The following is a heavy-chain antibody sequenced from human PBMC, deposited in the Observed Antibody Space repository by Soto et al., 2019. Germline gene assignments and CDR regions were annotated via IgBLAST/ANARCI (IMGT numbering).Heavy chain of an antibody. V-gene: IGHV4-34*01. CDR2: INHSGTT. J-gene: IGHJ5*02. D-gene: IGHD1-1*01. CDR1: GGSFSGYQ. Sequence: SETLSLTCGVYGGSFSGYQWNWIRQSPGQGLEWIGEINHSGTTKYNPSLESRINISVDTSKKQFSLKMFSVTAADTAIYYCARGWRFDPWGQGNQVT. CDR3: ARGWRFDP.